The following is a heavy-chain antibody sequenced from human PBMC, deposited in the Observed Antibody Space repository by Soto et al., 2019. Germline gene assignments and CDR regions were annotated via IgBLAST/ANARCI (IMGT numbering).Heavy chain of an antibody. V-gene: IGHV1-3*01. CDR2: INAYNGHT. CDR3: ANNWNYYGMDV. CDR1: GYTFTSSA. J-gene: IGHJ6*02. D-gene: IGHD1-20*01. Sequence: ASVKVSCKASGYTFTSSAIHWVRQAPGQRLEWMGWINAYNGHTKYSQKFQGRVTITRDTSTSTAYMELSSLRSEDTAVYYCANNWNYYGMDVRGQGTTVTVSS.